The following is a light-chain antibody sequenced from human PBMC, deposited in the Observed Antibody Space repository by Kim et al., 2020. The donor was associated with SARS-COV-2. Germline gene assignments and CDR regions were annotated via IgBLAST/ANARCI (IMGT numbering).Light chain of an antibody. Sequence: DVVMTQSPLSLPVTLGQPASISCRSSQSLVHSDGNTYLNWFQQRPGQSPRRLIYKVSNRDSGVPDRFSGSGSGTVFTLKISRVEADDVGVYYYMQGPHWPTYTFGQGTKLEI. CDR2: KVS. J-gene: IGKJ2*01. CDR1: QSLVHSDGNTY. V-gene: IGKV2-30*02. CDR3: MQGPHWPTYT.